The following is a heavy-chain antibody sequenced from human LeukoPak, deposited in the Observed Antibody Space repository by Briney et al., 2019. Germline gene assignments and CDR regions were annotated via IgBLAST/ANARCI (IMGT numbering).Heavy chain of an antibody. CDR3: ARSSERGYSGYDQDY. V-gene: IGHV1-69*01. J-gene: IGHJ4*02. CDR1: GGTFSSYA. D-gene: IGHD5-12*01. Sequence: SVKVSCKASGGTFSSYAISWVRQAPGQGLEWMGGIIPIFGTANYAQKFQGRVTITADESTSTAYMELSSLRSEDTAVYYCARSSERGYSGYDQDYWGQGTLVTVSS. CDR2: IIPIFGTA.